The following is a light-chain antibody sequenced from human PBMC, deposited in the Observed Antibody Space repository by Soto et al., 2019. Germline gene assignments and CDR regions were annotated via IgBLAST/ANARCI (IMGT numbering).Light chain of an antibody. CDR2: DAS. Sequence: DIQMTQSPSTLSASVGDRVTISCRASQSISSWLAWYQQKPGKAPKLLIYDASSLESGVPSRFSGSASGTEFSLTISSLQPDDFATYYCQQYNSYRTFGQGTKVEI. CDR3: QQYNSYRT. V-gene: IGKV1-5*01. J-gene: IGKJ1*01. CDR1: QSISSW.